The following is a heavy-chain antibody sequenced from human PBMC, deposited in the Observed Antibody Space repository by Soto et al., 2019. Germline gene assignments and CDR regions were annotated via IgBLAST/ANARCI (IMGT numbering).Heavy chain of an antibody. D-gene: IGHD1-26*01. CDR2: ISAYNGNT. CDR3: ARDTGIVGATTVLGY. J-gene: IGHJ4*02. Sequence: GSVKVSCKPSGYTFTSYGISWVRQAPGQGLEWMGWISAYNGNTIYAQKFQGRVTMTRDTSTSTVYMELSSLRSEDTAVYYRARDTGIVGATTVLGYWGQGTLVTVSS. V-gene: IGHV1-18*01. CDR1: GYTFTSYG.